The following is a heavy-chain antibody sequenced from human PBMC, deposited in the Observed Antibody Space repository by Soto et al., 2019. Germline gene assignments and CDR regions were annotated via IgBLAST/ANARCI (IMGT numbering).Heavy chain of an antibody. Sequence: ASVKVSCKASGNTFTNYYINWVRQATGQGLEYLGWMNPNSGDTAYVQKFQGRVTMTWDTSITTAYMELRSLRSEDTAVYFCARGVKYGAYSRWFDPWGQGTLVTVSS. J-gene: IGHJ5*02. CDR3: ARGVKYGAYSRWFDP. CDR1: GNTFTNYY. CDR2: MNPNSGDT. V-gene: IGHV1-8*01. D-gene: IGHD4-17*01.